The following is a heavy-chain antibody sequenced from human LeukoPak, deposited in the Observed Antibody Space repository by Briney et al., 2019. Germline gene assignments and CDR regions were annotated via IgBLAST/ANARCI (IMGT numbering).Heavy chain of an antibody. CDR1: GGSISSGGYY. CDR3: ASFPMITFGGVIVTDAFDI. CDR2: IYYSGST. J-gene: IGHJ3*02. D-gene: IGHD3-16*02. V-gene: IGHV4-31*03. Sequence: NPSETLPLTCTVSGGSISSGGYYWSWIRQHPGKGLEWIGYIYYSGSTYYNPSLKSRVTISVDTSKNQFSLKLSSVTAADTAVYYCASFPMITFGGVIVTDAFDIWGQGTMVTVSS.